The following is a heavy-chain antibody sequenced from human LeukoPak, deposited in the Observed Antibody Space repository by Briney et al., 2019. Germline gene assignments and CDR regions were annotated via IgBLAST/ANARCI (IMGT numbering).Heavy chain of an antibody. CDR3: TRRRLGLRGDDAFDI. D-gene: IGHD3-16*01. CDR2: ISGSGGST. V-gene: IGHV3-23*01. CDR1: GFTFSSYA. J-gene: IGHJ3*02. Sequence: PGGSLRLSCAAYGFTFSSYAMSWVRQAPGKGLEWVSAISGSGGSTYYADSVKGRFTISRDNSKNTLYLQMNSLRAEDTAVYYCTRRRLGLRGDDAFDIWGQGTMVTVSS.